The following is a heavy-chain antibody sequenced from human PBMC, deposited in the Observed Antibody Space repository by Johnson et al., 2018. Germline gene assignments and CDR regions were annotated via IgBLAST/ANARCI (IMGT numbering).Heavy chain of an antibody. D-gene: IGHD2-2*01. Sequence: EVQLLESGGGLVQPCGSLRLSCAVSGLTFSSYAMSWVRQAPGKGLEWVSSISGSGGSTYYADSVKGRFTISRDNSKTMLFLQVKSLRVEDTAVYYCARGEIVLVPTAVGGYYYVLDGWGQGNTVTVSS. CDR2: ISGSGGST. CDR1: GLTFSSYA. CDR3: ARGEIVLVPTAVGGYYYVLDG. J-gene: IGHJ6*02. V-gene: IGHV3-23*01.